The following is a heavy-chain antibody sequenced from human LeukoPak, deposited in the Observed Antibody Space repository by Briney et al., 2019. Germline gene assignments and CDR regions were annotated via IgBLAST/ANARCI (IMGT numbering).Heavy chain of an antibody. CDR1: GGTFSSYA. J-gene: IGHJ4*02. V-gene: IGHV1-69*13. CDR2: IIPIFGTA. D-gene: IGHD3-22*01. CDR3: ASSKDYYDSSGYYYLGCFDY. Sequence: GASVKVSCKASGGTFSSYAISWVRQAPGQGLEWMGGIIPIFGTANYAQKFLGRVTITADESTSTAYMELSSLRSEDTAVYYCASSKDYYDSSGYYYLGCFDYWGQGTLVTVSS.